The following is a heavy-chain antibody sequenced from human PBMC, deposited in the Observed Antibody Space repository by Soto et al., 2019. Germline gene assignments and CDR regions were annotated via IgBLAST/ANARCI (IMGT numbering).Heavy chain of an antibody. J-gene: IGHJ4*02. CDR3: ARETKGGGIDY. CDR1: GGSISSGDYY. Sequence: QVQLQESGPGLVKPSQTLSLTCTVSGGSISSGDYYWSWIRQPPGKGLEWIGYIYYSGSTYYNPSLKSRVTIPVDPSKNQFSLKLSSGTAADTAVDYWARETKGGGIDYWGQGTLVTVSS. CDR2: IYYSGST. V-gene: IGHV4-30-4*01. D-gene: IGHD3-16*01.